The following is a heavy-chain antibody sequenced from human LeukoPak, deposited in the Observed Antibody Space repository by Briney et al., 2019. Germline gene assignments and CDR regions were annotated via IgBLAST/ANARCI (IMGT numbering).Heavy chain of an antibody. CDR3: ARDRERYSSSWAEYFQH. J-gene: IGHJ1*01. CDR1: GFTFSDYY. Sequence: GGSLRLSCAASGFTFSDYYMSWIRPAPGKGLEWVSYISSSSSYTNYADSVKGRSTISRDNAKNSLYLQMNSLRAEDTAVYYCARDRERYSSSWAEYFQHWGQGTLVTVSS. CDR2: ISSSSSYT. D-gene: IGHD6-13*01. V-gene: IGHV3-11*06.